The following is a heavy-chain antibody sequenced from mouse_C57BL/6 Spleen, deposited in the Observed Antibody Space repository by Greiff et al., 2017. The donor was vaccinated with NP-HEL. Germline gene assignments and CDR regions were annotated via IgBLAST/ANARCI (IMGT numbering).Heavy chain of an antibody. CDR1: GYTFTDYY. CDR3: ARSLYDYEGNYAMDY. Sequence: VQVVESGPELVKPGASVKISCKASGYTFTDYYINWVKQRPGQGLEWIGWIFPGSGSTYYNEKFKGKATLTVDKSSSTAYMLLSSLTSEDSAVYFCARSLYDYEGNYAMDYWGQGTSVTVSS. D-gene: IGHD2-4*01. CDR2: IFPGSGST. J-gene: IGHJ4*01. V-gene: IGHV1-75*01.